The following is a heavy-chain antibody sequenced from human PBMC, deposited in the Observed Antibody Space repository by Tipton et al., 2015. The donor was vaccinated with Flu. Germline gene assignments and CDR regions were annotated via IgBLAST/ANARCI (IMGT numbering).Heavy chain of an antibody. D-gene: IGHD5-18*01. J-gene: IGHJ5*02. Sequence: QLVQSGAEVKKPGASVKVSCKASEYTFSTYDINWVRQATGQGLEWMGWMNPNSGNTGYAQKFQGRVIMTRDPSASTAYMELRSLRSEDTAVYYCAKGPGYDYGYSETWGQGTLVTVSS. CDR2: MNPNSGNT. V-gene: IGHV1-8*01. CDR1: EYTFSTYD. CDR3: AKGPGYDYGYSET.